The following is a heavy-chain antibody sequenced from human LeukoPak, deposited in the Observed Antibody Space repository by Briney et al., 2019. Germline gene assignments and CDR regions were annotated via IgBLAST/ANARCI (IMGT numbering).Heavy chain of an antibody. D-gene: IGHD3-10*01. CDR3: ARGFGELSSIFDY. CDR2: ISYDGSIK. J-gene: IGHJ4*02. V-gene: IGHV3-30-3*01. Sequence: GGSLRLSCAASGFIFSSYAMHWVRQAPGKGPAWVAVISYDGSIKYYADPVKGRFTISRDNSKNTLYLQMNSLRAEDTAVYYCARGFGELSSIFDYWGQGTLVTVSS. CDR1: GFIFSSYA.